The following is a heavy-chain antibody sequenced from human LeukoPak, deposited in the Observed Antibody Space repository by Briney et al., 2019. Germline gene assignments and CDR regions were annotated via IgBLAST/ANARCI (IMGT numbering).Heavy chain of an antibody. Sequence: GGSLRLSCAASGFTFSSYSMNWVRQAPGKGLEWVSSISSSSSYIYYADSVKGRFTISRDNAENSLYLQMNSLRAEDTAVYYCARGLIYGDAFDYWGQGTLVTVSS. D-gene: IGHD4-17*01. CDR2: ISSSSSYI. CDR3: ARGLIYGDAFDY. V-gene: IGHV3-21*01. J-gene: IGHJ4*02. CDR1: GFTFSSYS.